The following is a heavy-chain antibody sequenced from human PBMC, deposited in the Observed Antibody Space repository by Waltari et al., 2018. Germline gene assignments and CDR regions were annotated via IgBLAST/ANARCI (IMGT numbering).Heavy chain of an antibody. CDR3: ARSYSSFYYYYYGMDV. V-gene: IGHV1-69*01. J-gene: IGHJ6*02. CDR1: GGTFSSYA. CDR2: IIPIFGTA. Sequence: QVQLVQSGAEVKKPGSSVKVSCKASGGTFSSYAISWVRQAPGQGLEWMGGIIPIFGTANYAQKFQGRVTITADESTSTAYMELSSLRAGDTAVYYCARSYSSFYYYYYGMDVWGQGTTVTVSS. D-gene: IGHD6-6*01.